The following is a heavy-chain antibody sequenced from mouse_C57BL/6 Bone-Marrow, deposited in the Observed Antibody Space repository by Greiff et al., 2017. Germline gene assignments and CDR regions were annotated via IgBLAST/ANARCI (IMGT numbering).Heavy chain of an antibody. J-gene: IGHJ2*01. CDR2: IDPETGGT. V-gene: IGHV1-15*01. CDR3: TRSPYGNPFDY. Sequence: QVQLQQSGAELVRPGASVTLSCKASGYTFTDYEMHWVKQTPVHGLEWIGAIDPETGGTAYNQKFKGKAILTADKSSSTAYMELRSLTSEDSAVYYWTRSPYGNPFDYWGQGTTLTVSS. D-gene: IGHD2-1*01. CDR1: GYTFTDYE.